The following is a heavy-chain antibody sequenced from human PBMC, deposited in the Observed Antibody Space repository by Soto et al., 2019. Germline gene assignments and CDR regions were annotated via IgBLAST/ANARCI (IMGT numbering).Heavy chain of an antibody. CDR3: ACSYCSGGNCSELYYSGMDV. V-gene: IGHV1-3*05. CDR2: INAGNGNT. CDR1: GYTFTNYA. Sequence: QVQLVQSGAEEKKPGASVKVSCKASGYTFTNYAMHWVRQAPGQRLEWMGWINAGNGNTKYSQKFQGRVTITRDTYASTAYMELSSLRSEDTAVYYCACSYCSGGNCSELYYSGMDVWGQGTTVTVSS. D-gene: IGHD2-15*01. J-gene: IGHJ6*02.